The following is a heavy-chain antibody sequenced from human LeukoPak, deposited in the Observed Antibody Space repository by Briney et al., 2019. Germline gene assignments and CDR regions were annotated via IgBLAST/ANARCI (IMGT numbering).Heavy chain of an antibody. D-gene: IGHD3-9*01. V-gene: IGHV3-64D*06. J-gene: IGHJ4*02. CDR1: GFTFSSYA. Sequence: GGSLILSCSASGFTFSSYAMHWVRQAPGKGLEYVSAISSNEGSTYYADSVKGRFTISRDNSKNTLYLQMSSLRAEDTAVYYCPTYDILTGYYYWGQGTLVTVSS. CDR2: ISSNEGST. CDR3: PTYDILTGYYY.